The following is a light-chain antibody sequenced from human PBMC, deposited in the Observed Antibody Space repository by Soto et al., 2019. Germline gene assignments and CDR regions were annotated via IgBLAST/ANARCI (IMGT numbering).Light chain of an antibody. CDR3: MQRLEFPIT. V-gene: IGKV2-40*01. J-gene: IGKJ5*01. CDR1: QTLLNSNDGNTY. CDR2: TLS. Sequence: DIGVTQTPPSLPFSPREPACISCRSGQTLLNSNDGNTYLDWYLQKPGQSPQLLIYTLSSRASGVPDRFSGSGSGSAFTLEISRVEAEDVGIYYCMQRLEFPITFGQGTRLEIK.